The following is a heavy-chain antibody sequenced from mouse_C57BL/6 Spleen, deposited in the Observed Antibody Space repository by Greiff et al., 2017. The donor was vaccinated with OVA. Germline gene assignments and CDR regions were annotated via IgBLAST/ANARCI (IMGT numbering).Heavy chain of an antibody. CDR1: GYTFTDYY. V-gene: IGHV1-26*01. D-gene: IGHD2-5*01. CDR3: ARRGFYSNRAMDY. CDR2: INPNNGGT. Sequence: EVQLQQSGPELVKPGASVKISCKASGYTFTDYYMNWVKQSNGKSLEWIGDINPNNGGTSYNQKFKGKATLTVDKSSSTAYMELRSLTSEDSAVYYCARRGFYSNRAMDYWGQGTSVTVSS. J-gene: IGHJ4*01.